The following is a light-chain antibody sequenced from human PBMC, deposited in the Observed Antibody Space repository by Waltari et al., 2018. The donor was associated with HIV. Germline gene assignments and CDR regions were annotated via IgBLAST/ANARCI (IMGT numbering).Light chain of an antibody. J-gene: IGLJ3*02. V-gene: IGLV2-11*01. Sequence: QSALTQPRAVSGSPGQSVTISCTGTRSDIGSYRFVSWYQQHPGNAPKFIIYDVSERPSGVPDRCSGSKSGNTASLTISGLQPEDEADYYCCSYAGSDTWVFGGGTRVTVL. CDR3: CSYAGSDTWV. CDR2: DVS. CDR1: RSDIGSYRF.